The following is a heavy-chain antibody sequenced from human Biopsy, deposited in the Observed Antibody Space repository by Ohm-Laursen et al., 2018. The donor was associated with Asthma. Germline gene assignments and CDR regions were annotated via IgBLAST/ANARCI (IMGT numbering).Heavy chain of an antibody. V-gene: IGHV3-30*18. CDR3: EKDVFPGWELRRGPDY. CDR1: GFTFSNYG. CDR2: ISFDGSNK. D-gene: IGHD1-26*01. Sequence: SLRLSCAASGFTFSNYGMHWVRQAPGKGLDWVAVISFDGSNKNYTDSVKGRFTISRDNSRNTLHLQMNSLRAEDTAVYYWEKDVFPGWELRRGPDYWGQGTLVTVSS. J-gene: IGHJ4*02.